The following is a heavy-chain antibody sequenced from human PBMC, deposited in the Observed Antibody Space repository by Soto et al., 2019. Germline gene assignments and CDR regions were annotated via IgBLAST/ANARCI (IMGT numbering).Heavy chain of an antibody. D-gene: IGHD2-21*01. Sequence: ASVKVSCKASGYTFTSYAMHWVRQATGQRLEWMGWINAGNGNTKYSQKFQGRVTITRDTSARTAYMELSSLRSEDTAVDYCARSGRTVISSFLIDYWGQGTLVTVSS. CDR3: ARSGRTVISSFLIDY. J-gene: IGHJ4*02. CDR2: INAGNGNT. V-gene: IGHV1-3*01. CDR1: GYTFTSYA.